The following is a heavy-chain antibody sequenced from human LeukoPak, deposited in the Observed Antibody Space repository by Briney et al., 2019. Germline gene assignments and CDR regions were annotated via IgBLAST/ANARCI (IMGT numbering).Heavy chain of an antibody. Sequence: ASVKVSCKASGYTFTSYGISWARQAPGQGLEWMGWISAYNGNTNYAQKLQGRVTMTTDTSTSTAYMELSSVTAADTAVYYCARRFSSYWYFDLWGRGTLVTVSS. J-gene: IGHJ2*01. V-gene: IGHV1-18*01. D-gene: IGHD2/OR15-2a*01. CDR2: ISAYNGNT. CDR1: GYTFTSYG. CDR3: ARRFSSYWYFDL.